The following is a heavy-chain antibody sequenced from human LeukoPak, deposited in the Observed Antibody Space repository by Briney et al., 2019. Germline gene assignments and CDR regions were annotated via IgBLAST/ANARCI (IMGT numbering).Heavy chain of an antibody. CDR3: VRTYSIGWSLGVFDI. D-gene: IGHD6-19*01. J-gene: IGHJ3*02. CDR2: INHSGST. CDR1: GGSFSGYY. V-gene: IGHV4-34*01. Sequence: SETLSLTCAVYGGSFSGYYWSWIRQPPGKGLEWIGEINHSGSTNYNPSLKSRVTISVDTSKNQFSLRLSSVTAADTAVYYCVRTYSIGWSLGVFDIWGQGTMVTVSS.